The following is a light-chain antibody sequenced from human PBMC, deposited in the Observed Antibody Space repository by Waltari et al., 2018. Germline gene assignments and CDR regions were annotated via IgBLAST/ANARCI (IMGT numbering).Light chain of an antibody. CDR1: QSVSSN. V-gene: IGKV3-15*01. Sequence: EIVMTQSPATLSASPGERATLSCRASQSVSSNLACYQQKPGQAPRLLIHGASTRATGIPARFSGSGSGTEFTLTISSLQSEDFAVYYCQQYNSWPPGAFGQGTKVEI. J-gene: IGKJ1*01. CDR3: QQYNSWPPGA. CDR2: GAS.